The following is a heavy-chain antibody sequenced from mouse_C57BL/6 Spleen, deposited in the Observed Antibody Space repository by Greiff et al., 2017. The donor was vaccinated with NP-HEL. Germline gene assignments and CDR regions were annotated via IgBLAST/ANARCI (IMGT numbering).Heavy chain of an antibody. CDR1: GYTFTSYW. V-gene: IGHV1-55*01. Sequence: VQLQQPGSELVKPGASVKLSCKASGYTFTSYWMHWVKQRPGQGLEWIGDIYPGSGSTNYNEKFKSKATLTVDTSSSTAYMQLSSLTSEDSAVYYCARQGYYESWFDYWGQGTTLTVSS. CDR2: IYPGSGST. J-gene: IGHJ2*01. CDR3: ARQGYYESWFDY. D-gene: IGHD2-3*01.